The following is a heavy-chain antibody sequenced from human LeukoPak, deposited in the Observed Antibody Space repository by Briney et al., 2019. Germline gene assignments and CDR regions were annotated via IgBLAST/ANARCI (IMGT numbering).Heavy chain of an antibody. CDR1: GGSISNYY. CDR2: ISYSGST. CDR3: ARGHIIAADHFQH. Sequence: SETLSLTCAVSGGSISNYYWSWIRQPPGKGLEWIGYISYSGSTNYNPSLRSRVTISVDTSKNQFSLKLSSVTAADTAVYYCARGHIIAADHFQHWGQGTLVTVSS. J-gene: IGHJ1*01. D-gene: IGHD6-13*01. V-gene: IGHV4-59*01.